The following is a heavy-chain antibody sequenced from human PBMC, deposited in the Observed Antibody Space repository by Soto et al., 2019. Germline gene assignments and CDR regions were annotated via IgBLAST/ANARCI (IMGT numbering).Heavy chain of an antibody. Sequence: GGSLRLSCAASGFTFSSYAMSWVRQAPGKGLEWVSAISGSGGSTYYADSVKGRFTISRDNSKNTLYLQMNSLRAEDTAVYYCAKCDILTGYYLGVSYYFDYWGQGTLVTVSS. CDR3: AKCDILTGYYLGVSYYFDY. J-gene: IGHJ4*02. CDR1: GFTFSSYA. V-gene: IGHV3-23*01. D-gene: IGHD3-9*01. CDR2: ISGSGGST.